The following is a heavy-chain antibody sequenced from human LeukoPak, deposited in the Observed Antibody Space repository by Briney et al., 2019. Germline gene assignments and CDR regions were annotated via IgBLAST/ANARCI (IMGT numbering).Heavy chain of an antibody. CDR2: IIPIFGTA. CDR1: GGTFSSYA. Sequence: SVKVSCKASGGTFSSYAISWVRQAPGQGLEWMGGIIPIFGTANYAQKFQGRVTITTDESTSTAYMELSSLRSEDTAVYYCARGAVVVPAAHYYYYYMDVWGKGTTVTVSS. D-gene: IGHD2-2*01. CDR3: ARGAVVVPAAHYYYYYMDV. V-gene: IGHV1-69*05. J-gene: IGHJ6*03.